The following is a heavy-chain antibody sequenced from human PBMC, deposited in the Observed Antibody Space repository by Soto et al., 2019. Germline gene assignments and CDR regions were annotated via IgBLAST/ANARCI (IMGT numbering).Heavy chain of an antibody. Sequence: QVQLVQSGAEVKKPGSSVKVSCKASGGTFSSYAISWVRQAPGQGLEWMGGIIPIFGTANYAQKFQGRVTITADEPTSTAYRELSSLRSEDTAVYYCARDRGAAAVRYYYYGRDVWGQGTTVTVSS. CDR1: GGTFSSYA. D-gene: IGHD6-13*01. CDR3: ARDRGAAAVRYYYYGRDV. J-gene: IGHJ6*02. V-gene: IGHV1-69*12. CDR2: IIPIFGTA.